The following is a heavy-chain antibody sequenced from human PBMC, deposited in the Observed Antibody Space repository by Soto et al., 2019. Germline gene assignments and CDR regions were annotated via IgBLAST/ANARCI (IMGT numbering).Heavy chain of an antibody. CDR2: MNSNSGNT. Sequence: QVQLVQSGAEVKKPGASVKVSCKASGYTFTSYDINWVRQATGQGLEWRGWMNSNSGNTGYAEKFQGRVTMTGNTSISTSYMKLSSRRSDDTAGYFSARERSTFPDYWCQGTLFTVSS. CDR1: GYTFTSYD. D-gene: IGHD1-1*01. J-gene: IGHJ4*02. V-gene: IGHV1-8*01. CDR3: ARERSTFPDY.